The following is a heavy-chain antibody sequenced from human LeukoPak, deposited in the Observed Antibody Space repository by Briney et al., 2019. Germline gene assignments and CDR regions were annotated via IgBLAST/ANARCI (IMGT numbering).Heavy chain of an antibody. CDR1: GDSITSGNHC. CDR2: IYYGGTT. CDR3: ARQRRYDYYMDV. J-gene: IGHJ6*03. D-gene: IGHD3-9*01. V-gene: IGHV4-39*01. Sequence: PSETLSVTCTVSGDSITSGNHCWGWIRQPPGKGREWMGSIYYGGTTYHQPPLKSRSTISVDTSRNQFTLKVTAVTDGATVGYYCARQRRYDYYMDVWGQGTPVTVSS.